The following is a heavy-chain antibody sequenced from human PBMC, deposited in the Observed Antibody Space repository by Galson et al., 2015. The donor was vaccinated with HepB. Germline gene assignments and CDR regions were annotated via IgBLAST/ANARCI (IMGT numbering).Heavy chain of an antibody. CDR2: IYTNGNT. V-gene: IGHV4-4*07. J-gene: IGHJ4*02. D-gene: IGHD1-26*01. CDR3: ARESGSYRLLDY. CDR1: GGPISSFF. Sequence: LSLTCNVSGGPISSFFWSWIRQPAGKGLEWIGRIYTNGNTNYSPSLKSRVSLSVDTSKNQVSLELRSVTAADTAVYYCARESGSYRLLDYWGQGTLVTVSS.